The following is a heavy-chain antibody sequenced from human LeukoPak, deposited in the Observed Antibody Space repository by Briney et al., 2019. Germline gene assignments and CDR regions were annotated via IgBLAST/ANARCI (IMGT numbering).Heavy chain of an antibody. CDR3: ARASAVAGTSDWFDP. CDR1: GYTFTGYY. CDR2: INPNSGGT. D-gene: IGHD6-19*01. V-gene: IGHV1-2*02. J-gene: IGHJ5*02. Sequence: ASVKVSCKASGYTFTGYYMHWVRQAPGQGLEWMGWINPNSGGTNCAQKFQGRVTMTRDTSISTAYMELSRLRSDDTAVYYCARASAVAGTSDWFDPWGQGTLVTVSS.